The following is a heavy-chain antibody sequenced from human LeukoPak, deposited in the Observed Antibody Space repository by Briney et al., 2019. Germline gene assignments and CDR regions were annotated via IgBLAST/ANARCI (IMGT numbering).Heavy chain of an antibody. D-gene: IGHD3-10*02. J-gene: IGHJ4*02. CDR2: IWHDGSHK. CDR3: AREIFCSGSYPDF. Sequence: GRSLRLSCAASGFAFNTYAIHWVRQAPGQGLEWVALIWHDGSHKFYSNSVRGQFTISRDNSKNTVSLQMNNLRPEDTAVYYCAREIFCSGSYPDFWGQGTLATVSS. V-gene: IGHV3-33*01. CDR1: GFAFNTYA.